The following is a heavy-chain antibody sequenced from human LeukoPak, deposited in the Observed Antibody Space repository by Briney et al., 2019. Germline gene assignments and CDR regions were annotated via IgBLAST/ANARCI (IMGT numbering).Heavy chain of an antibody. CDR2: IYSGGST. V-gene: IGHV3-53*01. Sequence: GGSLRLSCAASGFTVSSNYMSWVRQAPGKGLEWVSIIYSGGSTYSADSVKGRFTISRDNSKNTLYLQMNSLRAEDTAVYYCARVIRGDWGQGTLVTVSS. D-gene: IGHD3-16*01. CDR3: ARVIRGD. CDR1: GFTVSSNY. J-gene: IGHJ4*02.